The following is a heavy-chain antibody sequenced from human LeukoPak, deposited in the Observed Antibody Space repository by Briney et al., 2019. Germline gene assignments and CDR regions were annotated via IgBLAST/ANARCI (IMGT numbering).Heavy chain of an antibody. Sequence: SETLSLTCTVSGGSISSGDYYWSWIRQPPGKGLEWIAYIFYNGNTKYNPSLWSRVTISIDTSRNQFFLNLNSVTAADTAVYYCARGGYYYLDVWGKGTTVTVSS. CDR3: ARGGYYYLDV. CDR2: IFYNGNT. CDR1: GGSISSGDYY. J-gene: IGHJ6*03. V-gene: IGHV4-61*08.